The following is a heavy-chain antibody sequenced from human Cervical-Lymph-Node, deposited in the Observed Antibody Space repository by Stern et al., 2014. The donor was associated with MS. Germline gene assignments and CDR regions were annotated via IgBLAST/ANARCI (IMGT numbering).Heavy chain of an antibody. J-gene: IGHJ6*02. CDR3: AREGVRGVIIPHYYYYGMDV. D-gene: IGHD3-10*01. Sequence: EVQLVESGGGLVKPGGSLRLSCAASGFTFSSYSMNWVRQAPGKGLERVSSISSSSSYIYYADSVKGRFTISRDNAKNSLYLQMNSLRAEDTAVYYCAREGVRGVIIPHYYYYGMDVWGQGTTVTVSS. CDR1: GFTFSSYS. CDR2: ISSSSSYI. V-gene: IGHV3-21*01.